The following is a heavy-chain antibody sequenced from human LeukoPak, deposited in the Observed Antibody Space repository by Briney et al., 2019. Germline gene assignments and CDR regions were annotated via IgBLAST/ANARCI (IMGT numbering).Heavy chain of an antibody. CDR1: GFTFSGYA. V-gene: IGHV3-30*04. D-gene: IGHD2-2*01. J-gene: IGHJ4*02. CDR3: ARVARGGIVVVPAAMHY. Sequence: GGSLRLSCAASGFTFSGYAMHWVRQAPGKGLEWVAVISYDGSNKYYADSVKGRFTISRDNSKNTLYLQMNSLRAEDTAVYYCARVARGGIVVVPAAMHYWGQGTLVTVSS. CDR2: ISYDGSNK.